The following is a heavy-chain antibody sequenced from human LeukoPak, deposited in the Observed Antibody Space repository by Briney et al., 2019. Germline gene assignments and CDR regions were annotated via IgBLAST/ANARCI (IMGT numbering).Heavy chain of an antibody. D-gene: IGHD1-26*01. CDR2: ISSYGGDT. V-gene: IGHV3-64*01. Sequence: GGSLRLSCAASGFTFSSYAMYWVRQAPGKGLEYVSAISSYGGDTYYANSVKGRFTISRDNSKNTLFLQMGSLRAEDVAVYYCTRVHSGGLGYYYYMDVWGKGTTVTVSS. CDR1: GFTFSSYA. J-gene: IGHJ6*03. CDR3: TRVHSGGLGYYYYMDV.